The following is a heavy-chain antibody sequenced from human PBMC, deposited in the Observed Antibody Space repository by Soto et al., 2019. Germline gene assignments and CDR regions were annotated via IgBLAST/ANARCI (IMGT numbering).Heavy chain of an antibody. CDR2: ISGSGGST. D-gene: IGHD1-26*01. CDR1: VCSFIIYS. J-gene: IGHJ4*02. CDR3: AKAGGYSGTYLVIFDY. Sequence: HPWWCXRLSGSAAVCSFIIYSISLVRQAPGKGLEWVSAISGSGGSTYYADSVKGRFTIYRDNSKNKLYLQMNSLRAEDTAVYYCAKAGGYSGTYLVIFDYWGQGKMVNV. V-gene: IGHV3-23*01.